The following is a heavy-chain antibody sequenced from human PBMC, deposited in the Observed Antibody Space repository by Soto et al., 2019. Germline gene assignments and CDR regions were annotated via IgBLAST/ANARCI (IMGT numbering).Heavy chain of an antibody. CDR3: AHRRVAVAGNWFDP. J-gene: IGHJ5*02. CDR2: IYCDDDK. CDR1: GFSLSTSGVG. Sequence: QITLKESGPTLVKPTQTLTLTCTFSGFSLSTSGVGVGWIRQPPGKPLEWLALIYCDDDKRYSRSLKSRLTIPKDTSKNQVVLTMTNMDPVDTATYYCAHRRVAVAGNWFDPWGQGTLVTVSS. D-gene: IGHD6-19*01. V-gene: IGHV2-5*02.